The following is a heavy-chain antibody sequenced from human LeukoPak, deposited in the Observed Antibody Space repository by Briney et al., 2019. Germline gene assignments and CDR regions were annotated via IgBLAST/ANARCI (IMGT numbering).Heavy chain of an antibody. CDR1: GFSFDDYT. CDR3: AKDWGSSVGATAFDY. CDR2: ISWDGGRT. D-gene: IGHD1-26*01. Sequence: SGGSLRLSCAASGFSFDDYTMHCVRQAPGKGLDWVSLISWDGGRTYYGDSVKGRFTISRHNSKNSLYLQMNSLRTEDTALYYCAKDWGSSVGATAFDYWGQGTLVTVSS. V-gene: IGHV3-43*01. J-gene: IGHJ4*02.